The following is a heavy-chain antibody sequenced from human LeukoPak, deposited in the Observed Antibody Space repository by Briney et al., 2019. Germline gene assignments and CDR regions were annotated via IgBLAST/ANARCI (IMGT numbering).Heavy chain of an antibody. CDR3: SKYYDILTGYANDRNFDY. Sequence: GGSLRLSCAASGFTFSSYAMSWVRQAPGKGLEWVSAISGSGGSTYYADSVKGRFTISRDNSKSTLYLQMNSLRAEDTAVCYCSKYYDILTGYANDRNFDYWGQGTLVTVSS. V-gene: IGHV3-23*01. J-gene: IGHJ4*02. CDR2: ISGSGGST. CDR1: GFTFSSYA. D-gene: IGHD3-9*01.